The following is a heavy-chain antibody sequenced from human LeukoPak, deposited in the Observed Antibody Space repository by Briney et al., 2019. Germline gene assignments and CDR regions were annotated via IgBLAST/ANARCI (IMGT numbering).Heavy chain of an antibody. Sequence: SETLSLTCAVYGGSFSGYYWSWIRQPPGKGLEWIGEINHSGSTNYNPSLKSRVTISVDTSKNQFSLKLSSVTAADTAVYYCARRPTTVVTQYYFDYWGQGTLVTVSS. CDR1: GGSFSGYY. CDR3: ARRPTTVVTQYYFDY. CDR2: INHSGST. D-gene: IGHD4-23*01. V-gene: IGHV4-34*01. J-gene: IGHJ4*02.